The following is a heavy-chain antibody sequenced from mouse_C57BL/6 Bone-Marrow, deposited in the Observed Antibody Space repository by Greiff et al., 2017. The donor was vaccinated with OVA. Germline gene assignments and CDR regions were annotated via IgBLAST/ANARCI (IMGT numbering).Heavy chain of an antibody. V-gene: IGHV7-1*01. CDR3: ARDASPLRGYFDV. D-gene: IGHD1-1*01. J-gene: IGHJ1*03. CDR2: SRNKANDYTT. Sequence: EVKLVESGGGLVQSGRSLRLSCATSGFTFSDFYMEWVRQAPGKGLEWIAASRNKANDYTTEYSASVKGRFIVSRDTSQSILYLQMNALRAEDTAIYYCARDASPLRGYFDVWGTGTTVTVSS. CDR1: GFTFSDFY.